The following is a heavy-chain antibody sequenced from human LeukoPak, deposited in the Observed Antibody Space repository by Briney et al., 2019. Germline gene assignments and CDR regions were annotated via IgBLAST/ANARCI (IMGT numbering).Heavy chain of an antibody. CDR1: GFTFSSYG. Sequence: GGSLRPSCAASGFTFSSYGMHWVRQAPGKGLEWVAVISYDGSNKYYADSVKGRFTISRDNSKNTLYLQMNSLRAEDTAVYYCAKDPYFHDFGVVKPGYFDYWGQGTLVTVSS. CDR3: AKDPYFHDFGVVKPGYFDY. D-gene: IGHD3-3*01. CDR2: ISYDGSNK. J-gene: IGHJ4*02. V-gene: IGHV3-30*18.